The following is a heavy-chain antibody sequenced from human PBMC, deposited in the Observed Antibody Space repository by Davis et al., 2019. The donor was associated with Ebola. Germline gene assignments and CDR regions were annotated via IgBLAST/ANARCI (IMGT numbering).Heavy chain of an antibody. CDR1: GFTFSNFG. Sequence: GGSLRLSCAASGFTFSNFGIHWVRRAPGKGLEWVTVISFDGNDNYSADSVRGRFTVSRDNSKNTVYLQMDSLRAEDTAVYYCARESSWWGQGTLVTVSS. J-gene: IGHJ4*02. CDR3: ARESSW. CDR2: ISFDGNDN. D-gene: IGHD6-13*01. V-gene: IGHV3-30*03.